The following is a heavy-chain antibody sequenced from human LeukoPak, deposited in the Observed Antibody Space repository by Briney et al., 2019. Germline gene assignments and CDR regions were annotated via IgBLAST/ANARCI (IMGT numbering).Heavy chain of an antibody. J-gene: IGHJ6*02. CDR1: GYTFTSYY. D-gene: IGHD5-18*01. V-gene: IGHV1-46*01. CDR2: INPSGGST. Sequence: ASVKVSCKASGYTFTSYYMHWVRQAPGRGLEWMGIINPSGGSTSYAQKFQGRVTMTRDTSTSTVYMELSSLRSEDTAVYFCARAKAEYSYEYYYYGMDVWGRGTTVTVSS. CDR3: ARAKAEYSYEYYYYGMDV.